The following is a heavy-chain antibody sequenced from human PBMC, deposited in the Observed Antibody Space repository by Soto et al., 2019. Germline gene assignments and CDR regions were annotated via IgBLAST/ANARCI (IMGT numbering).Heavy chain of an antibody. CDR1: GYTFTSSD. V-gene: IGHV1-8*01. Sequence: GASVKVSCKASGYTFTSSDINWGRQATGQGLEWMGWMNPNSGNTGYAQKFQGRVTMTRNTSISTAYMELSSLRSEDTAVYYCARGFDCSSTSCYLNYYYYYMDVWGKGTTVTVSS. CDR3: ARGFDCSSTSCYLNYYYYYMDV. J-gene: IGHJ6*03. D-gene: IGHD2-2*01. CDR2: MNPNSGNT.